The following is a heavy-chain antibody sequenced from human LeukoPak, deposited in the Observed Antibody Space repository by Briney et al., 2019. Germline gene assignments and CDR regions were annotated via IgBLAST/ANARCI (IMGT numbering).Heavy chain of an antibody. V-gene: IGHV3-7*03. CDR1: GFTFSNYW. CDR3: ARNSGWFRFDY. J-gene: IGHJ4*02. D-gene: IGHD6-19*01. Sequence: GGSLRLSCAASGFTFSNYWMDWVRQSPGKGLEWVANIKEDGSDKYYVDSVKGRFTISRDNAKNSLYLQMNSLRAEDTAVYYCARNSGWFRFDYWGQGTLVTVSS. CDR2: IKEDGSDK.